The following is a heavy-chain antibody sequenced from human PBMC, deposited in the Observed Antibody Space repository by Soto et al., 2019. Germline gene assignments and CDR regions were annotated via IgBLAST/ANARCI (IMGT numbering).Heavy chain of an antibody. J-gene: IGHJ6*02. CDR1: GFTFSSYA. CDR2: ISGSGGST. CDR3: AKDPADIVVVPAATPPYGMDV. D-gene: IGHD2-2*01. V-gene: IGHV3-23*01. Sequence: EVQLLESGGGLVQPGGSLRLSCAASGFTFSSYAMSWVRQAPGKGLEWVSDISGSGGSTYYADSVKGRFTISRDNSKNTLYLQMNSRRAEDTAVYYCAKDPADIVVVPAATPPYGMDVWGQGTTVTVSS.